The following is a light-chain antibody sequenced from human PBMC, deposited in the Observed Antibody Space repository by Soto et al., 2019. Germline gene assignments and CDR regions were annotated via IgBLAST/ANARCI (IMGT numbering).Light chain of an antibody. CDR2: AAT. J-gene: IGKJ1*01. V-gene: IGKV1-39*01. Sequence: LQMTQSPSSLSASVGDRVTINCRASQSISSYLNWYRHKPGKAPNLLIYAATTLQSGVPSRFSGSGSGTDFTLTISSLQPEDFATYYCQQSYSNPRTFGQGTKVDIK. CDR3: QQSYSNPRT. CDR1: QSISSY.